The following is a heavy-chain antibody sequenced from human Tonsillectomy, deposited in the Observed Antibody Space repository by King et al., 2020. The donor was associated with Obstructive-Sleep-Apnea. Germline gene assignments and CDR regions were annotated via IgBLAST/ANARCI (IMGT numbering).Heavy chain of an antibody. CDR2: ISGSGGST. CDR3: AKAPPYYYDSSGYYAQIFDY. Sequence: VQLVESGGGLVQPGGSLRLSCAASGFTFSSYAMSWVRQAPGKGLEWVSAISGSGGSTYYADSVKGRFTISRDNSKNTLYLQMNSLRAEDTAVYYCAKAPPYYYDSSGYYAQIFDYWGQGTLVTVSS. V-gene: IGHV3-23*04. D-gene: IGHD3-22*01. CDR1: GFTFSSYA. J-gene: IGHJ4*02.